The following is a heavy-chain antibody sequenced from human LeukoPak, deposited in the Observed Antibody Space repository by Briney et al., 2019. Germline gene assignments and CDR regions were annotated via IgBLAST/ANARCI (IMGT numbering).Heavy chain of an antibody. CDR3: ARDNTIFGVVIPSFDY. CDR1: GGSISSYY. D-gene: IGHD3-3*01. Sequence: SETLSHTCTVSGGSISSYYWSWIRQPPGKGLEWIGYIYYSGSTNYNPSLKSRVTISVDTSKNQFSLKLSSVTAADTAVYYCARDNTIFGVVIPSFDYWGQGTLVTVSS. J-gene: IGHJ4*02. CDR2: IYYSGST. V-gene: IGHV4-59*12.